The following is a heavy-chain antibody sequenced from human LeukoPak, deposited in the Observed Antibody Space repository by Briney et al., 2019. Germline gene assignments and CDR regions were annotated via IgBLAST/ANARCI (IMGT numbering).Heavy chain of an antibody. J-gene: IGHJ4*02. CDR1: GVSFSYYY. Sequence: SETLSLTCAVYGVSFSYYYWSWIRQPPGKGLEWIGEIFHSGTTSYHPSLKSRVSMSVDTSKNHFFLKLSPVTAADTAVYYGGRHVRLATHTHHLDYWGQGSLVTVSS. D-gene: IGHD6-6*01. V-gene: IGHV4-34*12. CDR3: GRHVRLATHTHHLDY. CDR2: IFHSGTT.